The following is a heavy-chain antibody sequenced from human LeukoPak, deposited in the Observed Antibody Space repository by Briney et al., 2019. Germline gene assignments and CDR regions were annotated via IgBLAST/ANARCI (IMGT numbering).Heavy chain of an antibody. J-gene: IGHJ6*03. Sequence: SETLSLTCTVSGGSISSSSYYWGWIRQPPGKGLEWIGSIYYSGSTYYNPSLKSRVTISVDTSKNQFSLKLSSVTAADTAVYYCASFYCSGGSCYQFYYYYYMDVWGKGTTVTVSS. CDR3: ASFYCSGGSCYQFYYYYYMDV. CDR1: GGSISSSSYY. CDR2: IYYSGST. V-gene: IGHV4-39*01. D-gene: IGHD2-15*01.